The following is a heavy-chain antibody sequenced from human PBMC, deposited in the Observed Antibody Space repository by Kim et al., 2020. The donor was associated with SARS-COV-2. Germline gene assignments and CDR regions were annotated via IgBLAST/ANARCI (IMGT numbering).Heavy chain of an antibody. D-gene: IGHD1-26*01. CDR2: IYSGGST. Sequence: GGSLRLSCAASGFTVSSNYMSWVRQAPGKGLEWVSVIYSGGSTYYADSVKGRFTISRDNSKNTLYLQMNSLRAEDTAVYYCARDRELHTPGIYYYYYGMDVWGQGTTVTVSS. CDR1: GFTVSSNY. J-gene: IGHJ6*02. CDR3: ARDRELHTPGIYYYYYGMDV. V-gene: IGHV3-66*01.